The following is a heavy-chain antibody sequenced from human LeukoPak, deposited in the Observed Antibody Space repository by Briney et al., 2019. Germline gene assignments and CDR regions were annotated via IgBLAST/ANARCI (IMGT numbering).Heavy chain of an antibody. CDR2: IYSSVST. CDR1: GDSINDHY. D-gene: IGHD2-15*01. Sequence: SETLSLTCTVSGDSINDHYWSWIRQPPGEGLEWIRYIYSSVSTNYHPSLKSRATISINTSKTQFSLKLTSVTAAATGVYYCARQRCSGNTCYRVDQLYYMDVWGKGTTVTVSS. CDR3: ARQRCSGNTCYRVDQLYYMDV. J-gene: IGHJ6*03. V-gene: IGHV4-4*09.